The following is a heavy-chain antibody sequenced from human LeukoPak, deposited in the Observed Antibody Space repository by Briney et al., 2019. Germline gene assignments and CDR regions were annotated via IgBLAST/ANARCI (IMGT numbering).Heavy chain of an antibody. J-gene: IGHJ4*02. D-gene: IGHD3-22*01. CDR2: IKQDGSEK. Sequence: GWSLRLSCAASGFTFSSYWMGWVRQAPGKGLEWVANIKQDGSEKYYVDSVKGRSTISRDNAKNSLYLQMNSLRAEDTAVYYCAGAHVFTRYYYDSSGYSIPDYWGQGTLVTVSS. CDR1: GFTFSSYW. CDR3: AGAHVFTRYYYDSSGYSIPDY. V-gene: IGHV3-7*01.